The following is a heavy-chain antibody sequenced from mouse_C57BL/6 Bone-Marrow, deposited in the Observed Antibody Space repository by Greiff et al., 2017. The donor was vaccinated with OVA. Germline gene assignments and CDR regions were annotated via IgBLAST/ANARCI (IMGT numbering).Heavy chain of an antibody. V-gene: IGHV5-12*01. Sequence: DVHLVESGGGLVQPGGSLKLSCAASGFTFSDYYMYWVRQTPEKRLEWVAYISNGGGSTYYPDTVKGRFTISRDNAKNTLYLQMSRLKSEDTAMYYCARHAAQLYFDYWGQGTTLTVSS. J-gene: IGHJ2*01. CDR1: GFTFSDYY. CDR3: ARHAAQLYFDY. CDR2: ISNGGGST. D-gene: IGHD3-2*02.